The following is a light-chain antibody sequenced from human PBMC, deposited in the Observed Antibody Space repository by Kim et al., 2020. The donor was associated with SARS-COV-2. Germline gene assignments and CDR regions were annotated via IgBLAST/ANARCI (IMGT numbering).Light chain of an antibody. CDR3: QAWDLARMV. V-gene: IGLV3-1*01. Sequence: SYELTQPPSVSVSPGQTASITCSGDKLGDKYACWYQQKPGQSPVLVIYQDSKRPSGIPERFSGSNSGNTATLTISGTQAMDEADYYCQAWDLARMVFGGGTQLTVL. CDR2: QDS. J-gene: IGLJ2*01. CDR1: KLGDKY.